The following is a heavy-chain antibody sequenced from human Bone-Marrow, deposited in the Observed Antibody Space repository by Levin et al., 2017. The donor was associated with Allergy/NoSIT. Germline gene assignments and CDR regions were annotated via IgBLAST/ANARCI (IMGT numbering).Heavy chain of an antibody. Sequence: PGGSLRLSCAASGFTFSSYAMHWVRQAPGKGLEWVAVISYDGSNKYYADSVKGRFTISRDNSKNTLYLQMNSLRAEDTAVYYCARDAAAAGNPARGGMDVWGQGTTVTVSS. J-gene: IGHJ6*02. CDR2: ISYDGSNK. D-gene: IGHD6-13*01. V-gene: IGHV3-30-3*01. CDR3: ARDAAAAGNPARGGMDV. CDR1: GFTFSSYA.